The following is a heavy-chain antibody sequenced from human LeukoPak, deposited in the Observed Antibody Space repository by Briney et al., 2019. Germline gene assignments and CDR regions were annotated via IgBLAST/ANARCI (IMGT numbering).Heavy chain of an antibody. D-gene: IGHD2-2*01. V-gene: IGHV3-64D*06. J-gene: IGHJ4*02. Sequence: GGSLRLFCSASGFTFSNFGMHWVRQAPGKGLEYVSAISGNGGSTHYADSVKGRFTISRDNSRNTLYLQMTSLKAEDTAVYYCVKEHCSSTSCFYFDYWGQGTLVTVSS. CDR3: VKEHCSSTSCFYFDY. CDR2: ISGNGGST. CDR1: GFTFSNFG.